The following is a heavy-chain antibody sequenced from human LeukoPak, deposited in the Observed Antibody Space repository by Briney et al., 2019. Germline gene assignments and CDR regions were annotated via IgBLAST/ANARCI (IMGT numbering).Heavy chain of an antibody. CDR2: FYFSGST. D-gene: IGHD3-10*01. CDR3: ARGEVRGAVNY. V-gene: IGHV4-39*07. Sequence: SETLSLTCNVSGGSISSSTNYWGWIRQPPGKRLEWIGSFYFSGSTYIHPTLKSRVTISVDTSKNQFSLKLSSVTAADTAVYYCARGEVRGAVNYWGQGTLVTVSS. CDR1: GGSISSSTNY. J-gene: IGHJ4*02.